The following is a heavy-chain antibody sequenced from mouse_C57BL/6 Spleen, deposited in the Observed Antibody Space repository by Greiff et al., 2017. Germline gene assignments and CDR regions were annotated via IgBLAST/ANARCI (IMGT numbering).Heavy chain of an antibody. CDR3: ARRLTTAHWYFDV. CDR2: ISDGGSYT. Sequence: EVMLVESGGGLVKPGGSLTLSCAASGFTFSSYAMSWVRQTPEKRLEWVATISDGGSYTYYPDNVKGRFTISRDNAKNNLYLQMSHLKSEDTAMYYCARRLTTAHWYFDVWGTGTTVTVSS. D-gene: IGHD1-2*01. V-gene: IGHV5-4*03. J-gene: IGHJ1*03. CDR1: GFTFSSYA.